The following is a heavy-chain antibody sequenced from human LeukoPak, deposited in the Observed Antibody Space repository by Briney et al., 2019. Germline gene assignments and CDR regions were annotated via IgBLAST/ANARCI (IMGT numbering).Heavy chain of an antibody. Sequence: SVKVSCKASGGTFSSYAISWVRQAPGQGLVWMGGIIPIFGTANYAQKFQGRVTITADESTSTAYMELSSLRSEDTAVYYCARSPIVVVPAAMGVGRCGGDCYYDYWGQGTLVTVSS. V-gene: IGHV1-69*13. CDR1: GGTFSSYA. D-gene: IGHD2-2*01. J-gene: IGHJ4*02. CDR3: ARSPIVVVPAAMGVGRCGGDCYYDY. CDR2: IIPIFGTA.